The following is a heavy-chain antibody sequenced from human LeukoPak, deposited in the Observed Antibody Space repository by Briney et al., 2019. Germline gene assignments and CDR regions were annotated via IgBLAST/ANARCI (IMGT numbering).Heavy chain of an antibody. V-gene: IGHV5-51*01. J-gene: IGHJ4*02. D-gene: IGHD6-13*01. Sequence: GESLEISCKGSGYSFTSCWIGWVRQMPGKGLEWMGIIYPGDSDARYSPSFQGQVTISVDKSTSTALLQWSSLKASDTAMYFCARRAYSSSWSYFDYWGQGTLVTVSS. CDR2: IYPGDSDA. CDR3: ARRAYSSSWSYFDY. CDR1: GYSFTSCW.